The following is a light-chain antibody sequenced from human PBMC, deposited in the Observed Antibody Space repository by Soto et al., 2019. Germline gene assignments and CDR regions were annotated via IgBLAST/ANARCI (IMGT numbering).Light chain of an antibody. CDR2: DVS. V-gene: IGLV2-14*03. J-gene: IGLJ1*01. CDR1: RSDVGHYDY. Sequence: QSVLTQPASVSGSPGQSITISCTGTRSDVGHYDYVSWYQHHPGKAPKLIIYDVSSRPSGISNRFSGSKSGNTASLVISGLQAEDEADYYCNSHTSDNHRFYLFGTGTKFTVL. CDR3: NSHTSDNHRFYL.